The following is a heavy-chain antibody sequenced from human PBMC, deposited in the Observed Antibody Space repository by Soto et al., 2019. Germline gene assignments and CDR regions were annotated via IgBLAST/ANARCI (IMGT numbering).Heavy chain of an antibody. CDR2: IKPNGGAT. Sequence: VQLAQSGAEVKKPGASVKVSCKTSGDSFNDYYIHWVRQAPGQGLAWMGWIKPNGGATKYAQKFQGRVTVTRDTSIRTVDMELSSLISDDTAVYYCARESGGATATLDYYYFYMDVWGKGTTVTVSS. CDR1: GDSFNDYY. J-gene: IGHJ6*03. CDR3: ARESGGATATLDYYYFYMDV. V-gene: IGHV1-2*02. D-gene: IGHD5-12*01.